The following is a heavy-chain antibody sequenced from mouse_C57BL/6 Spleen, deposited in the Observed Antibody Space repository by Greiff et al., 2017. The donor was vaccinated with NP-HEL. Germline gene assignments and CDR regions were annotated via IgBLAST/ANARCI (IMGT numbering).Heavy chain of an antibody. CDR3: ARWDWDSGFAY. J-gene: IGHJ3*01. V-gene: IGHV1-64*01. Sequence: QVQLQQSGAELVKPGASVKLSCTASGYTFTSYWMHWVKQRPGQGLEWIGMIHPNSGSTNYNEKFKSKATLTVDKSSSTAYMQLSSLTSEDSAVYYCARWDWDSGFAYWGKGTLVTVSA. D-gene: IGHD4-1*01. CDR1: GYTFTSYW. CDR2: IHPNSGST.